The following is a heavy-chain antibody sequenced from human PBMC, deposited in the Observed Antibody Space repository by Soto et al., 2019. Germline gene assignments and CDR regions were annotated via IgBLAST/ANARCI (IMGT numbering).Heavy chain of an antibody. CDR2: IYYTGST. CDR1: GDSISSDNYY. Sequence: QLQLQESGPGLVKPSETLSLTCTVSGDSISSDNYYCGWIRQPPGKGLEWIGSIYYTGSTYYNPSLKSRVIMSLDTSKSNFSLKLSSVTAADTAVYSCARHPGYAVPTVYATHYFNYWGQGILVTVST. D-gene: IGHD2-8*01. J-gene: IGHJ4*02. CDR3: ARHPGYAVPTVYATHYFNY. V-gene: IGHV4-39*01.